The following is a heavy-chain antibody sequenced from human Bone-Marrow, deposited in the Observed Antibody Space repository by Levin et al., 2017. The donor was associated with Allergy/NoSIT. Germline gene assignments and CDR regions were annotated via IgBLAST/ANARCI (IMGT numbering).Heavy chain of an antibody. Sequence: AGGSLRLSCAVSGFTFNNFAMTWVRQASGKGLEWVSAISGSGTNTFYADSVKGRFTISRDNSQNTLFLQMNSLRAEDTAVYYCAKQAITPTHFDSWGQGTLVTVSS. CDR3: AKQAITPTHFDS. D-gene: IGHD1-14*01. CDR2: ISGSGTNT. V-gene: IGHV3-23*01. CDR1: GFTFNNFA. J-gene: IGHJ4*02.